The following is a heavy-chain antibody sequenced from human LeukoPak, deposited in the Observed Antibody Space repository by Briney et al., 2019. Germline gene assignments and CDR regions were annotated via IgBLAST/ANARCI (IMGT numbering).Heavy chain of an antibody. J-gene: IGHJ4*02. CDR3: AREWSGSYYSRSFDY. D-gene: IGHD1-26*01. CDR2: INSDGSST. Sequence: GGSLRLSCAASGFTFSSYWMHWVRQALGKGLVWVSRINSDGSSTSYADSVKGRFTISRDNAKNTLYLQMNSLRAEDTAVYYCAREWSGSYYSRSFDYWGQGTLVTVSS. CDR1: GFTFSSYW. V-gene: IGHV3-74*01.